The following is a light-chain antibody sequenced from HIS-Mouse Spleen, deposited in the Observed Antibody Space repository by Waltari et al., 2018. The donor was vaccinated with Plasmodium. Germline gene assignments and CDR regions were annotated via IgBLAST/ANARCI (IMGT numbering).Light chain of an antibody. CDR1: QRISSY. J-gene: IGKJ1*01. CDR3: QQSYSTPWT. V-gene: IGKV1-39*01. CDR2: SAS. Sequence: IQMTRSPSSLSASVGYRVTITCRATQRISSYLNWYQQKPGKAPKLLIYSASSLQSGVPSRFSGSGSGTDFTLTISSLQPEDFATYYCQQSYSTPWTFGQGTKVEIK.